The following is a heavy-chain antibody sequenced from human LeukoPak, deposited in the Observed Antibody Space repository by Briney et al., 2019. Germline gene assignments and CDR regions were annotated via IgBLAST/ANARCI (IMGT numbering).Heavy chain of an antibody. CDR1: GITVSSNY. CDR2: IYSGGST. Sequence: GGSLRLSCAASGITVSSNYMSWVRQAPGKGLEWVSVIYSGGSTHYVDSVKGRFTISRDNSKNTLYLQMNSLRAEDTAVYYCARGNSGCSCPYYWGQGTLVTVSS. J-gene: IGHJ4*02. V-gene: IGHV3-66*01. CDR3: ARGNSGCSCPYY. D-gene: IGHD6-19*01.